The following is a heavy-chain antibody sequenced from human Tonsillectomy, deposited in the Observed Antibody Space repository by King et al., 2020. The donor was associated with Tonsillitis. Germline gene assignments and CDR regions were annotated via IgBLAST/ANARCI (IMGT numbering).Heavy chain of an antibody. CDR1: GFTVSGDY. Sequence: EVQLVESGGGLIQPGGSLRLSCAASGFTVSGDYMSWVRQAPGKGLEWVSLSKNDGTTYYADSVKGRFTISRDTSKNTVYLQMNSLRAEDTAVYYCARHLWPGESAFDYWGQGTLVTVSS. CDR3: ARHLWPGESAFDY. J-gene: IGHJ4*02. V-gene: IGHV3-53*01. D-gene: IGHD3-10*01. CDR2: SKNDGTT.